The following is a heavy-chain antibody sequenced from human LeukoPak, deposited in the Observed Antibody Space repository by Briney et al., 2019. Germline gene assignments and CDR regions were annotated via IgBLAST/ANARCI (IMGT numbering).Heavy chain of an antibody. CDR2: IYYSGST. CDR1: GGSISSHY. D-gene: IGHD5-18*01. J-gene: IGHJ4*02. Sequence: SETLSLTCSVSGGSISSHYWSCIRQLPGKGLEWIGYIYYSGSTNYTPSLKSRVTISVDTSKRQFSLTLSSVTAADTAVYYCARETMLGGYDVYVDYWGQGTLVTVSS. V-gene: IGHV4-59*11. CDR3: ARETMLGGYDVYVDY.